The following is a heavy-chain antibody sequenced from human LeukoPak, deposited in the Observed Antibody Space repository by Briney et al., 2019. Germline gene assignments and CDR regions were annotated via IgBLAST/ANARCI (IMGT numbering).Heavy chain of an antibody. CDR3: ARGGGSYGGAFDI. J-gene: IGHJ3*02. D-gene: IGHD1-26*01. V-gene: IGHV1-2*02. CDR1: GYTFTGYY. Sequence: ASVKVSCKASGYTFTGYYMHWVRQAPGQGLEWMGWINPNSGGTNYAQKFQGRVTMTRDTSISTAYMELSRLRSEDTAVYYCARGGGSYGGAFDIWGQGTMVTVSS. CDR2: INPNSGGT.